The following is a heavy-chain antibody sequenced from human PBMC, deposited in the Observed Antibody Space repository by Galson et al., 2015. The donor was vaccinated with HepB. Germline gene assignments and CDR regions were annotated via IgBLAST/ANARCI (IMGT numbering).Heavy chain of an antibody. V-gene: IGHV4-31*03. CDR3: AREIYGGNPVGAFDI. J-gene: IGHJ3*02. D-gene: IGHD4-23*01. CDR1: GGSISSGGYY. Sequence: TLSLTCTVSGGSISSGGYYWSWIRQHPGKGLEWIGYIYYSGSTYYNPSLKSRVTISVDTSKNQFSLKLSSVTAADTAVYYCAREIYGGNPVGAFDIWGQGTMVTVSS. CDR2: IYYSGST.